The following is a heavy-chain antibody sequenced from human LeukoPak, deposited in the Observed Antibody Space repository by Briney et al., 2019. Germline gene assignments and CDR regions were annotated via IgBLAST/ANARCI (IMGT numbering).Heavy chain of an antibody. CDR1: GGSISSYY. CDR3: ARGYGDYGNWFDP. J-gene: IGHJ5*02. Sequence: SETLSLTCTVSGGSISSYYWSWIRQPPGKGLVWIGYIYYSGSTNYNPSLKSRVTISVDTSKNQFSLKLSSVTAADTAVYYCARGYGDYGNWFDPWGQGTLVTVSS. CDR2: IYYSGST. D-gene: IGHD4-17*01. V-gene: IGHV4-59*01.